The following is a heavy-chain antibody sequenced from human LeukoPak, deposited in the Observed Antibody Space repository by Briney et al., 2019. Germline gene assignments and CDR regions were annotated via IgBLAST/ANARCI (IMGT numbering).Heavy chain of an antibody. CDR3: ARTRGYSYGPSDY. Sequence: SETLSLSCSVSGGSLSSYYWSWIRQPPGKGLEWIGNTYSIGSTNYNPSLKSRVTISVDTSKNQFSLKLSSLPAWNTAVYYCARTRGYSYGPSDYWGQGTLVTVSS. J-gene: IGHJ4*02. CDR2: TYSIGST. CDR1: GGSLSSYY. V-gene: IGHV4-59*01. D-gene: IGHD5-18*01.